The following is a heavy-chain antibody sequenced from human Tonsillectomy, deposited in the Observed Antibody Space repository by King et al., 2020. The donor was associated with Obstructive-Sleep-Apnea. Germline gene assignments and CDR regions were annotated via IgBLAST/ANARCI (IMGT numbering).Heavy chain of an antibody. D-gene: IGHD1-20*01. J-gene: IGHJ4*02. CDR2: IYHSGST. V-gene: IGHV4-38-2*02. CDR1: DYSISSGYY. Sequence: VQLQESGPGLVKPSETLSLTCTVSDYSISSGYYGAWIRQPPGKGLEWIGSIYHSGSTFYNSSLKSRVTISLDTSKNQFSLNLNSVTAADTAVYYCARASVTGTPTPYFDFWGQGTLVTVSS. CDR3: ARASVTGTPTPYFDF.